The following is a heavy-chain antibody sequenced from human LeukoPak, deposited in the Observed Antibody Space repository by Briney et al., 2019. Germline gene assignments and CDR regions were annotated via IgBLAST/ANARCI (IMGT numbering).Heavy chain of an antibody. CDR1: GFTFSRYA. D-gene: IGHD6-13*01. V-gene: IGHV3-23*01. Sequence: GGSLRLSCAASGFTFSRYAMSWVRQAPGKGLEWVSAISASGAGTYNVDSVKGRFTISRDNSKNTLYLQMNSLRAEDTALYYCAKVDNIAAAGTFDYWGQGTLVTVSS. CDR2: ISASGAGT. CDR3: AKVDNIAAAGTFDY. J-gene: IGHJ4*02.